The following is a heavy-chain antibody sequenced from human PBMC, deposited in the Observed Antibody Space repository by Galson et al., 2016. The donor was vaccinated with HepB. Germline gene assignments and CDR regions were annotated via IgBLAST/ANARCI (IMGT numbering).Heavy chain of an antibody. V-gene: IGHV3-23*01. CDR1: GLTFSSCA. D-gene: IGHD6-19*01. CDR2: VSGSGTNT. CDR3: AKGDKVTGWDS. J-gene: IGHJ4*02. Sequence: GSLRLSCAASGLTFSSCAMYWVRQAPGKGLEWVSAVSGSGTNTYHANSVKGRFTVSRDNSKNTLYLQMNSLRAEDTAVYYCAKGDKVTGWDSWGQGTLVAVSS.